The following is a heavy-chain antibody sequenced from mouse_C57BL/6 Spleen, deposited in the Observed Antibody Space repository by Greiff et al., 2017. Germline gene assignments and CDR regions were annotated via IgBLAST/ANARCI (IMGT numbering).Heavy chain of an antibody. Sequence: EVMLVESGGGLVKPGGSLKLSCAASGFTFSDYGMHWVRQAPEKGLEWVAYISSGSSTIYYADTVKGRFTISRDNAKNTLFLQMTSLRSEDTAMYYCARDYYDYEGYAMDYWGQVTSVTVSS. J-gene: IGHJ4*01. CDR3: ARDYYDYEGYAMDY. CDR1: GFTFSDYG. CDR2: ISSGSSTI. V-gene: IGHV5-17*01. D-gene: IGHD2-4*01.